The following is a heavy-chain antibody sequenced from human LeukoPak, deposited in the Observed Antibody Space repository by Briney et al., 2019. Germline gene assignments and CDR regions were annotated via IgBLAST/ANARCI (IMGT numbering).Heavy chain of an antibody. Sequence: SETLSLTCTVSGYSISSGNYWGWIRQPPGKGLEWIGNIYHSGTTYYNPSLKSRDTISIDTSNNQFSLKLSSVTAADTAMYYCARGYGGNVDYWGQGTLVTVSS. D-gene: IGHD4-23*01. CDR2: IYHSGTT. V-gene: IGHV4-38-2*02. CDR3: ARGYGGNVDY. CDR1: GYSISSGNY. J-gene: IGHJ4*02.